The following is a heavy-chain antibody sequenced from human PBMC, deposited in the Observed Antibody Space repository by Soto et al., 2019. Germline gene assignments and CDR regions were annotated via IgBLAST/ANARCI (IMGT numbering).Heavy chain of an antibody. CDR2: INPNSGGT. D-gene: IGHD6-13*01. V-gene: IGHV1-2*04. J-gene: IGHJ4*02. CDR3: ATAARGGSSQDAYYFDY. Sequence: ASVKVSCKASGYTFTGDYMHWVRQAPGQGLEWMGWINPNSGGTNYAQKFQGWVTMTRDTSISTAYMELSRLRSDDTAVYYCATAARGGSSQDAYYFDYWGQGTLVTVSS. CDR1: GYTFTGDY.